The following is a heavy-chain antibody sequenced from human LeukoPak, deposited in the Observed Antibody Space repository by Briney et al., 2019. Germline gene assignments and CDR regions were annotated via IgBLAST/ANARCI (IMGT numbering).Heavy chain of an antibody. CDR3: ARLATNGGYGY. CDR1: GFTFSSYT. CDR2: ISSSSSYI. V-gene: IGHV3-21*01. J-gene: IGHJ4*02. Sequence: GGSLRLSCAVSGFTFSSYTMNWVRQAPGKGLEWVSSISSSSSYIYYAGSVKGRFTISRDNAKNSLYLQMNSLRTEDTAVYYCARLATNGGYGYWGQGTLVTVSS. D-gene: IGHD5-12*01.